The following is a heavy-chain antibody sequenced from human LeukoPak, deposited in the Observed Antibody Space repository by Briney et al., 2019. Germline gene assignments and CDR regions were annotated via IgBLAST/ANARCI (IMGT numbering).Heavy chain of an antibody. CDR3: AASPTTVTTPFDY. J-gene: IGHJ4*02. CDR2: IYYSGST. CDR1: GGSISSYY. D-gene: IGHD4-11*01. Sequence: PSETLSLTCTVSGGSISSYYWSWIRQPPGKGLEWIGYIYYSGSTNYNPSLKSRVTISVDTSKNQFSLKLSSVTAADTAVHYCAASPTTVTTPFDYWGQGTLVTVSS. V-gene: IGHV4-59*01.